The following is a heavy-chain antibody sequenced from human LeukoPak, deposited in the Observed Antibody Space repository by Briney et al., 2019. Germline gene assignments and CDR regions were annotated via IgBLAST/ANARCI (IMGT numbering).Heavy chain of an antibody. CDR2: IGTAGDT. V-gene: IGHV3-13*01. CDR3: AREPLTGATGAFDI. CDR1: GFTFSSYD. J-gene: IGHJ3*02. D-gene: IGHD1-7*01. Sequence: GGSLRLSCAASGFTFSSYDMHWVRQATGKGLEWVSAIGTAGDTYYPGSVKGRFTISRENAKNSLYLQMNSLRAGDTAVYYCAREPLTGATGAFDIWGQGTMVTVSS.